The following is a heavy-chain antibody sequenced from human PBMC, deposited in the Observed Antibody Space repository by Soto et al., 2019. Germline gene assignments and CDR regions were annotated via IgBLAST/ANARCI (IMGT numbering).Heavy chain of an antibody. Sequence: EVQLLESGGGLVQPGGSLRLSCAASGFRFSSKAMSWVRQAPGKGLEWVSIISGSGSSTYYTDSLKGRFTISRDNSKNMVYLEMNCLRAEDTAVYYCAKENGFQFVNFGASGFDYWGQGSLVSVSS. D-gene: IGHD6-6*01. CDR2: ISGSGSST. CDR1: GFRFSSKA. CDR3: AKENGFQFVNFGASGFDY. V-gene: IGHV3-23*01. J-gene: IGHJ4*02.